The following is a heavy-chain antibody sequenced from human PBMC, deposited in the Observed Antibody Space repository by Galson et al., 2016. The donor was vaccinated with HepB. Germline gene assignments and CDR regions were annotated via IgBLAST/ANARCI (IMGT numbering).Heavy chain of an antibody. CDR2: IMPMLDRT. CDR3: ARATSGYFDH. V-gene: IGHV1-69*04. D-gene: IGHD3-3*01. CDR1: GGAFSNYA. J-gene: IGHJ5*02. Sequence: SVKVSCKASGGAFSNYALSWVRQAPGQGLEWMGRIMPMLDRTDYAQRFQGRLTITADKSSNTAYMELNSLRSADTAVYYCARATSGYFDHWGQGTLVSVSS.